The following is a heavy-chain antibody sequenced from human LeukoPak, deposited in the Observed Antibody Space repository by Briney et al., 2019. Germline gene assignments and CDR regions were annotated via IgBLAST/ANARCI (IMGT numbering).Heavy chain of an antibody. Sequence: PSETLSLTCTVSGGSISSYYRSWIRQPPGKGLEWIGYIYYSGSTNYNPSLKSRVTISVDTSKNQFSLKLSSVTAADTAVYYCARDQRENQLLGYYYYGMDVWGQGTTVTVSS. D-gene: IGHD2-2*01. V-gene: IGHV4-59*01. CDR2: IYYSGST. J-gene: IGHJ6*02. CDR3: ARDQRENQLLGYYYYGMDV. CDR1: GGSISSYY.